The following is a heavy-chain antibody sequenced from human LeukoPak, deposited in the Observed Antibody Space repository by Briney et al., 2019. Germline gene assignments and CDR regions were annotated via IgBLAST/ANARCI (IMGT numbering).Heavy chain of an antibody. D-gene: IGHD3-3*01. Sequence: SETLSLTCAVYGGSFSGYYWSWIRQPPGKGLEWIGEINHSGSTNYNPSLKSRVTISVDTSKNQFSLKLSSMTAADTAVYYCARKRVTIFGVARPFDYWGQGTLVTVSS. CDR1: GGSFSGYY. V-gene: IGHV4-34*01. CDR3: ARKRVTIFGVARPFDY. CDR2: INHSGST. J-gene: IGHJ4*02.